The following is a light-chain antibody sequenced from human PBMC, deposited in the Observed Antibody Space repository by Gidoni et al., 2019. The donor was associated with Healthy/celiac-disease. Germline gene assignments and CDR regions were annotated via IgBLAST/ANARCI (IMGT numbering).Light chain of an antibody. CDR2: SNN. Sequence: QSVLTQPPSASGTPGQRVTISCSGSSSNIGSNTVNGYQQPPGTAPQLLSYSNNQRPSGVPDRFSGSKSGTSASLAISGLQSEDEADYYCAAWDDSLNGPSVVFGGGTKLTVL. J-gene: IGLJ2*01. V-gene: IGLV1-44*01. CDR3: AAWDDSLNGPSVV. CDR1: SSNIGSNT.